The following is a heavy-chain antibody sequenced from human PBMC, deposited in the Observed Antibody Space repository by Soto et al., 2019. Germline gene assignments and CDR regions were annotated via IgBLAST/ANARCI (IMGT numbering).Heavy chain of an antibody. D-gene: IGHD6-13*01. CDR3: AKGTGYSSSWYAPFFDY. V-gene: IGHV3-23*01. J-gene: IGHJ4*02. Sequence: GGSLRLSCAASGFTFSSYAMSWVRQAPGKGLEWVSAISGSGGSTYYADSVKGRFTISRDNSKNTLYLQMNSLRAEDTAVYYCAKGTGYSSSWYAPFFDYWGQGTLVTVS. CDR1: GFTFSSYA. CDR2: ISGSGGST.